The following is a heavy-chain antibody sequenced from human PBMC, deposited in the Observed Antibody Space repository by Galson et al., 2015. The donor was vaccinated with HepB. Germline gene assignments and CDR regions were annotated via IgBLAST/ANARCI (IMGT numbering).Heavy chain of an antibody. Sequence: SVKVSCKASGYTFTSYAMHWVRQAPGQRLEWMGWINAGNGNTKYSQKFQGRVTITRDTSASTAYMELSSLRSEDTAVYYCARALFSIVVVPAGADYWGQGTLVTVSS. CDR1: GYTFTSYA. CDR3: ARALFSIVVVPAGADY. V-gene: IGHV1-3*01. J-gene: IGHJ4*02. D-gene: IGHD2-2*01. CDR2: INAGNGNT.